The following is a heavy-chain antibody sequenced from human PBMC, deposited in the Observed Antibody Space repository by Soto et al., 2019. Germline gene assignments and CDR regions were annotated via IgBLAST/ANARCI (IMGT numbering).Heavy chain of an antibody. Sequence: GGSLRLSYAASGFTFSSYEMNWVRQAPGKGLEWVSYISSSGSTIYYADSGKGRFTISRDNAKNSLYRQMNSLRADDTAVYYCARDWMGSFDIWGQGTMVTVSS. CDR2: ISSSGSTI. J-gene: IGHJ3*02. V-gene: IGHV3-48*03. D-gene: IGHD3-10*01. CDR3: ARDWMGSFDI. CDR1: GFTFSSYE.